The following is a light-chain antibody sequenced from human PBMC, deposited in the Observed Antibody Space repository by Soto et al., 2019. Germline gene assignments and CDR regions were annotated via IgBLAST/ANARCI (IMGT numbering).Light chain of an antibody. CDR1: QSVSSN. CDR3: HQYGSSPRT. J-gene: IGKJ1*01. CDR2: GAS. V-gene: IGKV3D-15*02. Sequence: EVVMTQSPATLSMSPGESATLSCRASQSVSSNLAWYQQKPGQAPRLLFYGASTRATGIPARFSGSGSGTDFTLTISSLQSEDFAVYYCHQYGSSPRTFGQGTRVEIK.